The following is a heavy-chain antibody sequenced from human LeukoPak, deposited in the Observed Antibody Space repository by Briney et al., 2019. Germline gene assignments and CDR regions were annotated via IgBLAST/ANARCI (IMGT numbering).Heavy chain of an antibody. CDR1: GGSVSGSY. CDR2: INHSGGT. Sequence: SETLSLTCTVSGGSVSGSYWSWVRQSPGKGLEWIGEINHSGGTNYNPSLKSRVTISVDTSKNQFSLKLSSVTAADTAVYYCARAAGEMATIRYWGQGTLVTVSS. J-gene: IGHJ4*02. CDR3: ARAAGEMATIRY. D-gene: IGHD5-24*01. V-gene: IGHV4-34*01.